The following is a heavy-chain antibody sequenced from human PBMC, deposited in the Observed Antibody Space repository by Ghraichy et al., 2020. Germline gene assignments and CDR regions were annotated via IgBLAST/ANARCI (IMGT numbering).Heavy chain of an antibody. CDR1: GFTFSSYW. CDR3: ARWYASGWYGGFDH. CDR2: IKQDGSEK. J-gene: IGHJ4*02. V-gene: IGHV3-7*04. D-gene: IGHD6-19*01. Sequence: GGSLRLSCAASGFTFSSYWMNWVRQAPGKGLEWVANIKQDGSEKHYVDSVKGRITISRDNSKNSLSLQMNSLRAEDTAIYYCARWYASGWYGGFDHWGQGTLVTVSS.